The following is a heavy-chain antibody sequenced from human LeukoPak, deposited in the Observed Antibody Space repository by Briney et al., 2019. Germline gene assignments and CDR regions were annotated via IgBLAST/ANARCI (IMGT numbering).Heavy chain of an antibody. V-gene: IGHV3-48*03. CDR3: ARKSYSGTYYRGAFDI. Sequence: PGGSLRLSCVASGFTFSSYEMNWVRQAPGKGLEWVSYISSSGSSIYYADSVKGRFTITRDNAKNSLYLQMNGLRAEDTAVYYCARKSYSGTYYRGAFDIWGQGTMVTVSS. CDR2: ISSSGSSI. J-gene: IGHJ3*02. CDR1: GFTFSSYE. D-gene: IGHD1-26*01.